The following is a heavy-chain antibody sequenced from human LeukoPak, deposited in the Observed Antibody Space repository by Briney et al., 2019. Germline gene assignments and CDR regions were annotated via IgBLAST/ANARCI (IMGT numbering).Heavy chain of an antibody. V-gene: IGHV4-39*01. D-gene: IGHD5-18*01. Sequence: SETLSLTCTVSGGSISSSSYYWGWIRQPPGKGLEWIGSIYYSGSTYYNPSLKSRVTISVDTSKNQFSLKLSSVTAADTAVYYCARRQGLRIQRPQFDYWGQGTLVTVSS. CDR2: IYYSGST. J-gene: IGHJ4*02. CDR3: ARRQGLRIQRPQFDY. CDR1: GGSISSSSYY.